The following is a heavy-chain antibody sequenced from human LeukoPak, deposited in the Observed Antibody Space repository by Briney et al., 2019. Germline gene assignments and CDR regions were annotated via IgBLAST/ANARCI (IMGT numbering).Heavy chain of an antibody. CDR1: GYTFTSYA. D-gene: IGHD6-13*01. CDR3: ASAPRYSSSWPNNWFDP. Sequence: SVKVSCKASGYTFTSYAISWVRQAPGQGLEWMGGIIPIFGTANYAQKFQGRVTITADESTSTAYMELSSLRSEDTAVYFCASAPRYSSSWPNNWFDPWGQGTLVTVSS. CDR2: IIPIFGTA. V-gene: IGHV1-69*13. J-gene: IGHJ5*02.